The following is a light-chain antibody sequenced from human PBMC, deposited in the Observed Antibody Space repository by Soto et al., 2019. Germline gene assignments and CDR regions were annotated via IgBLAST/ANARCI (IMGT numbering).Light chain of an antibody. V-gene: IGKV2-28*01. J-gene: IGKJ2*01. CDR3: MQALQTPTYS. CDR2: LAY. Sequence: LVMTQSPLSLPVTPGESASISCRSSQSLLHSNGYSYLDWYLQKPGQSPQLLISLAYYRASGDPDRFSGSGSGTDFTLKISRVEADDVGLYYCMQALQTPTYSFGQGTKLEIK. CDR1: QSLLHSNGYSY.